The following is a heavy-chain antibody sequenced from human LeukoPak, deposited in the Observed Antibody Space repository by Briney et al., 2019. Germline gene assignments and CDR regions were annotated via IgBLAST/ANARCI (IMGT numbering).Heavy chain of an antibody. CDR2: ISGSGGST. Sequence: QSGGSLRLSCAASGFTFSSYAMSWVRQAPGKGLEWVSAISGSGGSTYYADSVKGRFTIYRDNSKNTLYLQMNSLRAEDTAVYYCAKVRGAGGYYFGYWGQGTLVTVSS. CDR1: GFTFSSYA. D-gene: IGHD1-26*01. J-gene: IGHJ4*02. CDR3: AKVRGAGGYYFGY. V-gene: IGHV3-23*01.